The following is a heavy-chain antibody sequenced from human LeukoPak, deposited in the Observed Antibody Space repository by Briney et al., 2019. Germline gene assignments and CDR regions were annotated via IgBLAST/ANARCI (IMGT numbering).Heavy chain of an antibody. CDR1: GFTVSSNY. CDR2: IYSGGST. V-gene: IGHV3-66*01. CDR3: ARCQKGDSVDGMDV. Sequence: PGGSLRLSCAVSGFTVSSNYMSWVRQAPGKGLEWVSVIYSGGSTYYADSVKGRFAISRDNSKNTLYLQMNSLRVEDTAVYYCARCQKGDSVDGMDVWGLGTTVTVSS. D-gene: IGHD2-21*02. J-gene: IGHJ6*02.